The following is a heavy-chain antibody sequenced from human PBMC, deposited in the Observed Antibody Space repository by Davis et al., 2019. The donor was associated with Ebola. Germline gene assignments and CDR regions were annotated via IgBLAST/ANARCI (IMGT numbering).Heavy chain of an antibody. V-gene: IGHV4-34*12. CDR3: ARKPARWENWFDP. CDR1: GGSFSGYY. Sequence: MPSETLSLTCAVSGGSFSGYYWTWIRQPPGKGLEWIGEIIHFGTTNYNPSLKSRVSISVDTSKNQFSLKVTSVTAADTAVYYCARKPARWENWFDPWGQGTLVTVSS. J-gene: IGHJ5*02. CDR2: IIHFGTT. D-gene: IGHD2-2*01.